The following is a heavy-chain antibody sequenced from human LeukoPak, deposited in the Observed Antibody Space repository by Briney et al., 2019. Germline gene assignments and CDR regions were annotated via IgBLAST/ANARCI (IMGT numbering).Heavy chain of an antibody. CDR2: IRQDGNAK. D-gene: IGHD2-15*01. Sequence: VGSLRLSCAASGFAFSDFWMSWVRQAPGKGLEWVANIRQDGNAKNYVPSVRGRLTISRDNAKNSLYLQMNSLTVEDTAVYYCATSHDSAGNDWGQGTLVTVSS. V-gene: IGHV3-7*01. CDR3: ATSHDSAGND. J-gene: IGHJ4*02. CDR1: GFAFSDFW.